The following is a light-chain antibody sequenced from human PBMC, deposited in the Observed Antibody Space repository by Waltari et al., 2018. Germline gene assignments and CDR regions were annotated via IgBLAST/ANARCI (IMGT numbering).Light chain of an antibody. CDR2: SAS. J-gene: IGKJ4*01. Sequence: IQLTQSPSSLSASVGDRVTITCRARQGISNYLAWYQQKPGGAPKLLIYSASALQRGVPSGFSGSGSGTDFTLTIGSLQPEDFATFYCAQHNSYPLTFGGGTEVEIK. CDR1: QGISNY. V-gene: IGKV1-9*01. CDR3: AQHNSYPLT.